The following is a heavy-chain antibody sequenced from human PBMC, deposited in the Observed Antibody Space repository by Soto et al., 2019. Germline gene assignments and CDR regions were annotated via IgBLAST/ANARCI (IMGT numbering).Heavy chain of an antibody. CDR1: GGTFTSA. D-gene: IGHD1-1*01. CDR2: VFPVFASA. V-gene: IGHV1-69*06. CDR3: ATHTARKEGTDY. J-gene: IGHJ4*02. Sequence: QVQLVQSGADMKKPGSSVRVSCKASGGTFTSAISWVRQAPGQGLEWVGVVFPVFASANYARKFQGRVTITADKSTRTAYMELSSLRSADTAVYYCATHTARKEGTDYWGQGTLVTVSS.